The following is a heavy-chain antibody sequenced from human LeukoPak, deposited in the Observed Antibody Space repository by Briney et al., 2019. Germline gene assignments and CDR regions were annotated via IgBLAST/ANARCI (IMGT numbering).Heavy chain of an antibody. D-gene: IGHD6-13*01. V-gene: IGHV5-51*01. CDR2: IYPGDSDT. CDR1: GYIFTNYW. Sequence: GESLKTPWNFSGYIFTNYWLLWVLQMPGKSLEWMGIIYPGDSDTRYSPSFQGQVTISADKSISTAYLQWSSLKASDTAMYYCARQPAAAGRIDYWGQGTLVTVS. J-gene: IGHJ4*02. CDR3: ARQPAAAGRIDY.